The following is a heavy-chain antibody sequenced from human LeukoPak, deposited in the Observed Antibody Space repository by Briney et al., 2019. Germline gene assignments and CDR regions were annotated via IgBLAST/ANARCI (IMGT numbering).Heavy chain of an antibody. V-gene: IGHV3-11*01. Sequence: GGSLRLSCAASGFTFSDYYMSWIRQAPGKGLEWVSYISSNGSNKYYADSVKGRFTISRDNAKNTLYLQMNSLRAEDTAMYYCARRDYYASSGYRVSWAFDIWGQGTMFTVSS. CDR3: ARRDYYASSGYRVSWAFDI. J-gene: IGHJ3*02. CDR2: ISSNGSNK. D-gene: IGHD3-22*01. CDR1: GFTFSDYY.